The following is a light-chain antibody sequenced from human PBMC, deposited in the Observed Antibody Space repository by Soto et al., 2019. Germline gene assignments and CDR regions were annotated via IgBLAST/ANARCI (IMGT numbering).Light chain of an antibody. CDR2: DVT. J-gene: IGLJ2*01. Sequence: QSALTQPASVSGSPGQSITISCTGTSTDVGSYNFVSWYQQHPGNAPKLVIFDVTNRPSEVSDRFSGSKSGNTASLTISGLQFEDEADYYCSSYRGSSTPVFGGGTKVTVL. CDR3: SSYRGSSTPV. CDR1: STDVGSYNF. V-gene: IGLV2-14*03.